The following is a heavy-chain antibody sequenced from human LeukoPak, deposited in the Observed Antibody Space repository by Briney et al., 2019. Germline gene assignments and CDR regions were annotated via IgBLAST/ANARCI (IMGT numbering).Heavy chain of an antibody. CDR3: ARSAYCSSTSCYYLDP. Sequence: KPSETLSLTCTVSGGSISSYYWSWIRQPPGKGLEWIGYIYYSGSTNYNPSLKSRVTISVDTSKNQFSLKLSSVTAADTAVYYCARSAYCSSTSCYYLDPWGQGTLVTVSS. V-gene: IGHV4-59*01. D-gene: IGHD2-2*01. CDR2: IYYSGST. CDR1: GGSISSYY. J-gene: IGHJ5*02.